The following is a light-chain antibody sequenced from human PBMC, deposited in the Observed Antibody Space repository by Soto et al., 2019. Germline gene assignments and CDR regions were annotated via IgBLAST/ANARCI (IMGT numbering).Light chain of an antibody. CDR2: DAS. Sequence: EIVLTQSPGTVSLSPGERATLSCRASQSVSSYLAWYQQKPGQAPRLLIYDASNRATGIPARFSGSGSGTDFTLTISSLEPEDFAVYYCQQRSNWLTFGGGTKVDIK. CDR1: QSVSSY. CDR3: QQRSNWLT. V-gene: IGKV3-11*01. J-gene: IGKJ4*01.